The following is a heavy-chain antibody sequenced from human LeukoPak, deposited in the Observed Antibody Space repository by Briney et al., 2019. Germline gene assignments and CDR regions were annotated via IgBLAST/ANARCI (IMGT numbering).Heavy chain of an antibody. CDR3: AREGSSWYYAFDI. Sequence: SETLSLNCAVSGYSISSGYYWGWIRQPPGKGLEWIGSIYHSGSTYYNPSLKSRVTISVDTSKNQFSLKLSSVTAADTAVYYCAREGSSWYYAFDIWGQGTMVTVSS. V-gene: IGHV4-38-2*02. CDR2: IYHSGST. D-gene: IGHD6-13*01. J-gene: IGHJ3*02. CDR1: GYSISSGYY.